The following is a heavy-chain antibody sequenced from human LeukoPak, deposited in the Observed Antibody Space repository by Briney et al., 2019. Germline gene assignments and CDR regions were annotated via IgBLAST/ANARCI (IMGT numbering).Heavy chain of an antibody. Sequence: PSETLSLTCTVSGGSISSGGYYWSWIRQPPGKGLEWIGYIYHSGSTYYNPSLKSRVTISVDRSKNQFSLKLSSVTAADTAVYYCARLSSPIVLMVYAITDPNAFDIWGQGTMVTVSS. CDR3: ARLSSPIVLMVYAITDPNAFDI. CDR1: GGSISSGGYY. J-gene: IGHJ3*02. CDR2: IYHSGST. V-gene: IGHV4-30-2*01. D-gene: IGHD2-8*01.